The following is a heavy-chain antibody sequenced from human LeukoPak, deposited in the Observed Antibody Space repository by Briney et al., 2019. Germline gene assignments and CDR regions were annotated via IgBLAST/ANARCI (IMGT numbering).Heavy chain of an antibody. D-gene: IGHD3-22*01. CDR2: IIPIFGTA. Sequence: SVKVSCKASGYTFTTYGISWVRQAPGQGLEWMGGIIPIFGTANYAQKFQGRVTITADKSTSTAYMELRSLRSDDTAVYYCARDVSHRLYYDSSGYYILFDSWGQGTLVTVSS. V-gene: IGHV1-69*06. J-gene: IGHJ4*02. CDR1: GYTFTTYG. CDR3: ARDVSHRLYYDSSGYYILFDS.